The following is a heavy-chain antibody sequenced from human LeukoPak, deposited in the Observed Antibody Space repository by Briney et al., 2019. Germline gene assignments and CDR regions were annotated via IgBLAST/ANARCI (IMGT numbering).Heavy chain of an antibody. Sequence: PSETLSLTCTVYGGSISSYYWSWIRQPPGKGLEWIGYIYYSGSTNYNPSLKSRVTISVDTSKNQFSLKLSSVTAADTAVYYCARAPRYYFDYWGQGTLVTVSS. CDR1: GGSISSYY. CDR2: IYYSGST. CDR3: ARAPRYYFDY. V-gene: IGHV4-59*01. J-gene: IGHJ4*02.